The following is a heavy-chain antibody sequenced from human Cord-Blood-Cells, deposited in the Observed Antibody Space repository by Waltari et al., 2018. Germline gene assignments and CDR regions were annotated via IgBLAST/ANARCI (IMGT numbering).Heavy chain of an antibody. CDR1: GGTFSSYA. Sequence: QVQLVQSGAEVKKPGSSVKVSCKASGGTFSSYAIRWVRQAPGQGLEWMGGIITIFGTANYAEKFQGRVTITADESTSTAYRELSSLRSEDTAVYYCARVFRQRNWFDPWGQGTLVTVSS. CDR3: ARVFRQRNWFDP. CDR2: IITIFGTA. V-gene: IGHV1-69*01. D-gene: IGHD6-25*01. J-gene: IGHJ5*02.